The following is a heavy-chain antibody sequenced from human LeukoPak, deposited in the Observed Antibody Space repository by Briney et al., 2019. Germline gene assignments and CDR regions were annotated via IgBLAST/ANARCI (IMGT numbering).Heavy chain of an antibody. D-gene: IGHD5-24*01. V-gene: IGHV4-59*01. Sequence: PSETLSLTCSVSGGSISNYYWGWIRQPPGKGLEWIGYINYSGSTSYKSSLKSRVTISVDTSKNQFSLKLSSVTAADTAVYYCASRDAYHSEYWGQGTLVTVSS. J-gene: IGHJ4*02. CDR1: GGSISNYY. CDR2: INYSGST. CDR3: ASRDAYHSEY.